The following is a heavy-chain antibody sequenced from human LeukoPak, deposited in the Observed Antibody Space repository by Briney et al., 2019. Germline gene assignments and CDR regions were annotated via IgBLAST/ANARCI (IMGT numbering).Heavy chain of an antibody. J-gene: IGHJ4*02. D-gene: IGHD6-19*01. Sequence: GGSLRLSCAASGFTFSSYAMSWVRQAPGKGLEWVSAISGSGGSTYYADSVKGRFTISRDNSKNTLYLQMNSLRAEDTAVYYCAKAHRRPQWLRFALDYWGQGTLVTVSS. V-gene: IGHV3-23*01. CDR1: GFTFSSYA. CDR3: AKAHRRPQWLRFALDY. CDR2: ISGSGGST.